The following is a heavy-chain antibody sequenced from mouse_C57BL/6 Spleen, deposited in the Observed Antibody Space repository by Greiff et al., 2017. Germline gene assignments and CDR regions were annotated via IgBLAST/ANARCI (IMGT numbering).Heavy chain of an antibody. CDR3: ARLGGYFDY. CDR2: IDPSDSYT. V-gene: IGHV1-69*01. CDR1: GYTFTSYW. J-gene: IGHJ2*01. Sequence: QVHVKQPGAELVMPGASVKLSCKASGYTFTSYWMHWVKQRPGQGLEWIGEIDPSDSYTNYNQKFKGKSTLTVDKSSSTAYMQLSSLTSDDSAVYYCARLGGYFDYWGQGTTLTVSS.